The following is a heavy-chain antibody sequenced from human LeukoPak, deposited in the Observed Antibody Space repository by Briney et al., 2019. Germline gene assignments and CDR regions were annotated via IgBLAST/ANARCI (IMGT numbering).Heavy chain of an antibody. V-gene: IGHV4-59*01. D-gene: IGHD2-21*01. Sequence: SETLSLTCTVSGGSISSYYWSWIRQPPGKGLDWIGYIYYSGSTNYNPSLKSRVTISVDTSKNQFSLKLSSVTAADTAVYYCARDLFGDAVWGQGTMVTLSS. CDR1: GGSISSYY. J-gene: IGHJ3*01. CDR3: ARDLFGDAV. CDR2: IYYSGST.